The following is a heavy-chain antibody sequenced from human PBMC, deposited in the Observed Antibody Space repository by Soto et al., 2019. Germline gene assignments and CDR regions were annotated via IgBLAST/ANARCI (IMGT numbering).Heavy chain of an antibody. Sequence: QVQLVQSGAEVKNPGASVKVSCRASGYTFTGNAIHWIRQAPGQRLEWIGKIDPGNGNTKYSQNFQGRVTITRDTSASAAYVELNTLGSEDTSIYYCARSETGYSRFDYWGQGTLVTVSS. V-gene: IGHV1-3*01. CDR1: GYTFTGNA. J-gene: IGHJ4*02. D-gene: IGHD3-9*01. CDR2: IDPGNGNT. CDR3: ARSETGYSRFDY.